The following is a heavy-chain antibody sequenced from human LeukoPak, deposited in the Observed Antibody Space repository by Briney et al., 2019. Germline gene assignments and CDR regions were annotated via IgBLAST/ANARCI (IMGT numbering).Heavy chain of an antibody. D-gene: IGHD3-10*01. V-gene: IGHV3-30*02. CDR2: IRYDGSTQ. CDR1: EFTFSSYG. J-gene: IGHJ4*02. Sequence: GGSLRLSCAASEFTFSSYGMHWVRQAPGKGLEWVTFIRYDGSTQYYINSVKGRFTISRDNAKNTLYLQMHSLRAEDTAIYYCAKDLEYSGSGTPGAFDYWGQGTLVTASS. CDR3: AKDLEYSGSGTPGAFDY.